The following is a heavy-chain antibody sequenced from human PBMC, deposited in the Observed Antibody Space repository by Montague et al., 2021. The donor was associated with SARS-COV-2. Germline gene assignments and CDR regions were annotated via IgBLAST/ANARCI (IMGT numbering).Heavy chain of an antibody. D-gene: IGHD3-9*01. CDR1: TEAFNGYY. V-gene: IGHV4-34*01. J-gene: IGHJ4*02. Sequence: SETLSLTCAVYTEAFNGYYWTWIRQPPAKGLEWIGDVSHPGSAKYNPSLKGRVSISLNTWRKQVSLRLTSVPAADTATYYCAGGVYNRVIFVVSPRYYFDYWGQGTMVAVSA. CDR2: VSHPGSA. CDR3: AGGVYNRVIFVVSPRYYFDY.